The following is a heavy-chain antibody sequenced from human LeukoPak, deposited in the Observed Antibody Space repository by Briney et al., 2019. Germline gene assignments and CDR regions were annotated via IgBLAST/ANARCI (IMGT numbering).Heavy chain of an antibody. J-gene: IGHJ3*02. CDR1: GGSISSYY. D-gene: IGHD3-3*01. V-gene: IGHV4-59*01. CDR2: IYYSGST. CDR3: ARESTRITIFGVVIPDAFDI. Sequence: SETLSLTCTVSGGSISSYYWSWIRQPPGKGLEWIGYIYYSGSTNYNPSLKSRVTISVDTSKNQFSLKLSSVTAADTAVYYCARESTRITIFGVVIPDAFDIWGQGTMATVSS.